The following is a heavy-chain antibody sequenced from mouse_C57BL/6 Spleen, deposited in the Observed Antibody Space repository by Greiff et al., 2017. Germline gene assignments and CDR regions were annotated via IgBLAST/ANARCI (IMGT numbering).Heavy chain of an antibody. V-gene: IGHV1-61*01. CDR2: IYPSDSET. D-gene: IGHD2-5*01. Sequence: QVQLQQPGAELVRPGSSVKLSCKASGYTFTSYWMDWVKQRPGQGLEWIGNIYPSDSETHYNQKFKDKATLTVDKSSSTAYMQLSSLTSEDSAVYYCARESYSNPDYWGQGTTLTVSS. CDR1: GYTFTSYW. J-gene: IGHJ2*01. CDR3: ARESYSNPDY.